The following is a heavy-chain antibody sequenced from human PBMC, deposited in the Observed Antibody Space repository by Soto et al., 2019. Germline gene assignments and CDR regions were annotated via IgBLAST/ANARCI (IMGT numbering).Heavy chain of an antibody. CDR3: AKDKDLHIHY. Sequence: GGSLRLSCAASGFTFSSYGMHWVRQAPGKGLEWVAVISYDGSNKYYADSVKGRFTISRDNSKNTLYLQMNSLRAEDTAVYYCAKDKDLHIHYWGQGTLVTVSS. J-gene: IGHJ4*02. CDR2: ISYDGSNK. CDR1: GFTFSSYG. V-gene: IGHV3-30*18.